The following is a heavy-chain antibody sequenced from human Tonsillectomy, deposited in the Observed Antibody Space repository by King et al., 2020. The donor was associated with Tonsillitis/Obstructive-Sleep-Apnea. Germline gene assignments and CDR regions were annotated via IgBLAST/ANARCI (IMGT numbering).Heavy chain of an antibody. CDR3: ARGSGSSSSAFDI. CDR2: ISSSSSYI. Sequence: VQLVESGGGLVKPGGSLRLSCAASGFTFSSYSMNWVRQAPGKGLEWVSSISSSSSYIYYADSVKGRFTISRDNAKNSLYLQMNSLRAEDTAVYYCARGSGSSSSAFDIWGQGTMVTVS. D-gene: IGHD6-13*01. J-gene: IGHJ3*02. CDR1: GFTFSSYS. V-gene: IGHV3-21*01.